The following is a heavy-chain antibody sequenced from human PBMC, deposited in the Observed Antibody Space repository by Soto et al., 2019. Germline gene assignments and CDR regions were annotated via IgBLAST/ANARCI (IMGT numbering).Heavy chain of an antibody. V-gene: IGHV3-7*01. CDR1: GFTFSGYW. J-gene: IGHJ4*02. D-gene: IGHD4-17*01. CDR2: VKQDGSEK. CDR3: ARDQAPVPIPVLDY. Sequence: EVQLVESGGGLVQPGGSLRLSCAASGFTFSGYWMSWVRQAPGKGLEWVANVKQDGSEKYYVDSVKGRFTISRDNAKNPLYLQKSRLRAEDTAVYYCARDQAPVPIPVLDYWGQGALVTVSS.